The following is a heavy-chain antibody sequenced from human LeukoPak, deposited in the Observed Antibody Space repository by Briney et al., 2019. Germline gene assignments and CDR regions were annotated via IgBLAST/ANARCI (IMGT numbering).Heavy chain of an antibody. CDR3: ARQNDFRLDY. V-gene: IGHV5-51*01. CDR1: GYTFSGYW. J-gene: IGHJ4*02. CDR2: IYPGDSDT. D-gene: IGHD3-3*01. Sequence: GESLRISCKGSGYTFSGYWIGWVRQMPGKGLEWMGIIYPGDSDTRYSPSLQGQVTISVDTSIGTAYLQWSSLKASDTAIYYCARQNDFRLDYWGQGTLVTVSS.